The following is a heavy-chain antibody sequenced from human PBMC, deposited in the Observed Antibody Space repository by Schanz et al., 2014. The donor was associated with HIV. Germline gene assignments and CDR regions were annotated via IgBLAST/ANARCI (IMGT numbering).Heavy chain of an antibody. CDR2: IWHDGSNK. CDR3: AKALTSSAAGNFDP. V-gene: IGHV3-33*06. CDR1: GFMFSNYG. Sequence: QEHLVESGGGVVQPGRSVRLSCAASGFMFSNYGMHWVRQAPGKGLEWVAVIWHDGSNKFYADSVKGRFTISRDNSKNTLYLQMNSLRAEDSAVYYCAKALTSSAAGNFDPWGQGTLVTVSS. D-gene: IGHD6-13*01. J-gene: IGHJ5*02.